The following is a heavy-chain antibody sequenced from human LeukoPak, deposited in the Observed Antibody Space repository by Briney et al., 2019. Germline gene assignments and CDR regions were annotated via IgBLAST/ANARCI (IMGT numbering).Heavy chain of an antibody. Sequence: ASVKVSCKASGYTFTSYAMNWVRQAPGQGLEWMGWINTNTGNPTYAQGFTGRFVFSLDTSVSTAYLQISSLKAEDTAVYYCARNTHSYGWYYFDYWGQGTLVTVSS. CDR2: INTNTGNP. J-gene: IGHJ4*02. D-gene: IGHD5-18*01. CDR1: GYTFTSYA. V-gene: IGHV7-4-1*02. CDR3: ARNTHSYGWYYFDY.